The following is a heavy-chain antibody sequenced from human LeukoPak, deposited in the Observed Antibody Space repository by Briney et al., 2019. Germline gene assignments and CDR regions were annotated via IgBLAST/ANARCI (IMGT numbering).Heavy chain of an antibody. V-gene: IGHV3-7*05. CDR1: GFTFSSYW. Sequence: PGGSLRLSCAASGFTFSSYWMSWVRQAPGKGLEWVANIKQDGSEKYYVDSVKGRFTISRDNAKNSLYLQMNSLRAEDTAVYYCARVVVTARGYAFDIWGQGTMVTVSS. D-gene: IGHD2-21*02. CDR2: IKQDGSEK. J-gene: IGHJ3*02. CDR3: ARVVVTARGYAFDI.